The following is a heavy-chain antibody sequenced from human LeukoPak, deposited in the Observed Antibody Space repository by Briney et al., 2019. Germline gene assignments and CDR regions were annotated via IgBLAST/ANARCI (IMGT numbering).Heavy chain of an antibody. Sequence: SETLSLTCTVSGGSISSYYWSWIRQPAGKGLESIGHISTSGSTNYNPSLKSRVTMSVDTSKNQFSLKLSSVTAADTAVYYCARSRGWLQSHPLGYWGQGTLVTVSS. CDR3: ARSRGWLQSHPLGY. D-gene: IGHD5-24*01. V-gene: IGHV4-4*07. J-gene: IGHJ4*02. CDR1: GGSISSYY. CDR2: ISTSGST.